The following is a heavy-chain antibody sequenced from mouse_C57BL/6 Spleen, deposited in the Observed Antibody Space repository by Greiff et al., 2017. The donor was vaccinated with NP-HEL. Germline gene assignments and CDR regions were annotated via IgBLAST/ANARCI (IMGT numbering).Heavy chain of an antibody. D-gene: IGHD2-4*01. CDR2: IWSGGST. CDR1: GFSLTSYG. V-gene: IGHV2-2*01. Sequence: VKLQDSGPGLVQPSQSLSITCTVSGFSLTSYGVHWVRQSPGKGLEWLGVIWSGGSTDYTAAFISRLSISKDNSKSQVFFKMNSLQADDTAIYYCARYYDYDVGFAYWGQGTLVTVSA. CDR3: ARYYDYDVGFAY. J-gene: IGHJ3*01.